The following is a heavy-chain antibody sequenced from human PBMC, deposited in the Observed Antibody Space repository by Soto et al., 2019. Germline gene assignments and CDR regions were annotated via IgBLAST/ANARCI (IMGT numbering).Heavy chain of an antibody. CDR2: INPNSGGT. CDR1: GYTFTGYY. V-gene: IGHV1-2*04. CDR3: ARDLGDHAGNYYFDY. Sequence: QVQLVQSGAEVKKPGASVKVSCKASGYTFTGYYMHWVRQAPGQGLEWMGWINPNSGGTNYAQKFQGWVTMTRDTSISTAYMELSRLRSDDTAVYYCARDLGDHAGNYYFDYWGQGTLVTVSS. J-gene: IGHJ4*02. D-gene: IGHD3-16*01.